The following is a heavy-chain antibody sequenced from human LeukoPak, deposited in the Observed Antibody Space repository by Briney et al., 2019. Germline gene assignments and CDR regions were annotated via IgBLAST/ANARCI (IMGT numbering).Heavy chain of an antibody. D-gene: IGHD4-17*01. CDR1: DGSFSGYF. V-gene: IGHV4-34*01. J-gene: IGHJ5*02. CDR2: INHSAPA. CDR3: GRGPYGFDL. Sequence: SETLSLTCAVYDGSFSGYFWNWFRQAPGKGLEWIGDINHSAPANYNPSLASRVTISAATSKNHCSLNLTSMTAADTAGYYCGRGPYGFDLWGQGTLVTVSS.